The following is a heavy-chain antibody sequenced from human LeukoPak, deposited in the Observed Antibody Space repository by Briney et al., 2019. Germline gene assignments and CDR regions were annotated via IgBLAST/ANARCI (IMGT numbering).Heavy chain of an antibody. CDR1: GFTFSSYA. Sequence: GGSLRLSCAASGFTFSSYAMSWVRQAPGKGLEWVSAIGGSGGSTYYADSVKGRFTISRDNSKNTLYLQMNSLRAEDTAVYYCAKAIVGATTPGVHWGQGTLVTVSS. J-gene: IGHJ4*02. CDR3: AKAIVGATTPGVH. D-gene: IGHD1-26*01. CDR2: IGGSGGST. V-gene: IGHV3-23*01.